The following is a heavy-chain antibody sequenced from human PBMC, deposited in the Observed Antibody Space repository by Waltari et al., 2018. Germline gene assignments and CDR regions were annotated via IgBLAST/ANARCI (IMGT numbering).Heavy chain of an antibody. Sequence: EVQLVESGGGLRPPGGRLRPSCAAPGSTVSHFWMHWVRQAPGKGLVWVSRIRSDGSGTTYVDSVRGRFTTSRDNTRNTLYLDMNDLRADDTAVYYCANHRPGGLGMGVWGQGTTVTVSS. V-gene: IGHV3-74*01. CDR2: IRSDGSGT. CDR3: ANHRPGGLGMGV. CDR1: GSTVSHFW. D-gene: IGHD2-15*01. J-gene: IGHJ6*02.